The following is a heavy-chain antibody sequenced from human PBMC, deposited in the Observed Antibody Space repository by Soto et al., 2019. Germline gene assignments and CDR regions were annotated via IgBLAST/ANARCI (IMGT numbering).Heavy chain of an antibody. V-gene: IGHV4-31*03. D-gene: IGHD2-15*01. CDR2: IHYSGST. Sequence: SETLSLTCTVSGGSISSGGYYWSWIRQHPGKGLEWIGYIHYSGSTYYNPSLKSRVTISVDTSKNQFSLKLSSVTAADTAVYYCARHTPAISISDHWGQGTLVTVSS. CDR1: GGSISSGGYY. CDR3: ARHTPAISISDH. J-gene: IGHJ4*02.